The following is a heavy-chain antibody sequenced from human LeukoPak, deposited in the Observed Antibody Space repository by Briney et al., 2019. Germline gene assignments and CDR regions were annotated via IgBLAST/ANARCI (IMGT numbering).Heavy chain of an antibody. Sequence: SETLSLTCTVSGGSISSYYWGWIRQPPGKGLEWIGSIYHSGSTYYNPSLKSRVTISVDTSKNQFSLKLSSVTAADTAVYYCARVYSNYVVGWGQGTLVTVSS. CDR1: GGSISSYY. V-gene: IGHV4-38-2*02. D-gene: IGHD4-11*01. J-gene: IGHJ4*02. CDR3: ARVYSNYVVG. CDR2: IYHSGST.